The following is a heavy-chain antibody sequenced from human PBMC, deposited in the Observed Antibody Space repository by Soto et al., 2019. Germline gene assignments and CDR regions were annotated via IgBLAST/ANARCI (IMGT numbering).Heavy chain of an antibody. CDR2: ISYDGSNK. J-gene: IGHJ6*02. D-gene: IGHD2-15*01. CDR3: AKALLIVVVVAASYGMDV. CDR1: GFTFSSYG. Sequence: QVQLVESGGGVVQPGRSLRLSCAASGFTFSSYGMHWVRQAPGKGLEWVAVISYDGSNKYYADSVKGRFTISRDNSKNPLYLQMNSLRAEDTAVYYCAKALLIVVVVAASYGMDVGGQGTTVTVSS. V-gene: IGHV3-30*18.